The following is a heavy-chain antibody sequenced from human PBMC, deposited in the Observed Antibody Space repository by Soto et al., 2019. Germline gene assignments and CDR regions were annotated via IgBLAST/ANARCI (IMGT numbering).Heavy chain of an antibody. D-gene: IGHD3-22*01. V-gene: IGHV3-20*03. Sequence: QAPGKGLEWVSGINWNGGSTGYADSVKGRFTISRDNAKNSLYLQMNSLRVEDTALYYCARYYYDSSGYYRPFDYWGQGTLVTVSS. J-gene: IGHJ4*02. CDR2: INWNGGST. CDR3: ARYYYDSSGYYRPFDY.